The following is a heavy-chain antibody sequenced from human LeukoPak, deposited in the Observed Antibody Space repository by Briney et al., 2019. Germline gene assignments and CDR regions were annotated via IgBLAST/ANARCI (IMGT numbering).Heavy chain of an antibody. V-gene: IGHV3-21*01. CDR1: GFTFSSYS. CDR2: ISSSSRYI. J-gene: IGHJ6*04. D-gene: IGHD3-10*02. CDR3: AELGITMIGGV. Sequence: GGSLRLSCAASGFTFSSYSMTWVRQAPGKGLEWVSSISSSSRYIYYADSMKGRFTISRDNAKNSLYLQMNSLRAEDTAVHYCAELGITMIGGVWGKGTTVTISS.